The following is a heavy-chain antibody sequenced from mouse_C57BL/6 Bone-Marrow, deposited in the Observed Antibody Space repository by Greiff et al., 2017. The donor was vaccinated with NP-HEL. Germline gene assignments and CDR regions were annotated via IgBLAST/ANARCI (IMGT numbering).Heavy chain of an antibody. CDR1: GYAFSSSW. D-gene: IGHD2-5*01. V-gene: IGHV1-82*01. CDR2: IYPGDGDT. J-gene: IGHJ2*01. Sequence: VKLVESGPELVKPGASVKISCKASGYAFSSSWMNWVKQRPGKGLEWIGRIYPGDGDTNYNGKFKGKATLTADKSSSTAYMQLSSLTSEDSAVYFCARRGSKRNFDYWGQGTTLTVSS. CDR3: ARRGSKRNFDY.